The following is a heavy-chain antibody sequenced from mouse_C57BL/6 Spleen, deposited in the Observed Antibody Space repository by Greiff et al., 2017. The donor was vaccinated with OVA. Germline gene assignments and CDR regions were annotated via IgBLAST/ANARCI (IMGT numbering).Heavy chain of an antibody. CDR1: GFTFSSYT. J-gene: IGHJ2*01. V-gene: IGHV5-9*01. CDR2: ISGGGGNT. Sequence: EVQLVESGGGLVKPGGSLKLSCAASGFTFSSYTMSWVRQTPEKRLEWVATISGGGGNTYYPDSVKGRSTISRDNAKNTLYLQMSSLRSEDTALYYCARQGYYGNYLGYFDYWGQGTTLTVSS. CDR3: ARQGYYGNYLGYFDY. D-gene: IGHD2-1*01.